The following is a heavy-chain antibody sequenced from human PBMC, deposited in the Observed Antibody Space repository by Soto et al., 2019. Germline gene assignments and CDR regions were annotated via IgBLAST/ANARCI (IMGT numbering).Heavy chain of an antibody. D-gene: IGHD3-9*01. Sequence: EVQLVESGGGLVQPGGSLRLSCAASGFTFSSYWMHWVRQAPGKGLVWVSRINSDGSSTSYADSVKGRFTISRDNAKNTLYLQMNILRAEDTAVYYCARSIHYYDIFTGYSLDAFDIWGQGTLVTVS. V-gene: IGHV3-74*01. J-gene: IGHJ3*02. CDR2: INSDGSST. CDR1: GFTFSSYW. CDR3: ARSIHYYDIFTGYSLDAFDI.